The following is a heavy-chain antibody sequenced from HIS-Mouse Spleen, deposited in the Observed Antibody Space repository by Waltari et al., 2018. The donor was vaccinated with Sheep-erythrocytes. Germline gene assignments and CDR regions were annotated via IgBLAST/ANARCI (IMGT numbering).Heavy chain of an antibody. V-gene: IGHV3-21*01. J-gene: IGHJ3*02. D-gene: IGHD6-6*01. CDR1: GFTFSSYS. CDR3: ARDSTSDAFDI. CDR2: IRSSSSYI. Sequence: EVQLVESGGGLVKPGGSLRLSCAASGFTFSSYSMNWVRQAPGKGVELFSSIRSSSSYIYYADSVKGRFTISRDNAKNSLYLQMNSLRAEDTAVYYCARDSTSDAFDIWGQGTMVTVSS.